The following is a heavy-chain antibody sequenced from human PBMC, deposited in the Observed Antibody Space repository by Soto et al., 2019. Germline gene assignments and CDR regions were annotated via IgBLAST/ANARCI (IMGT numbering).Heavy chain of an antibody. CDR3: ARESLRSLYCGGACEWGTGFDY. Sequence: EVQLLESGGGLVQPGGSLRLSCAASGFTFNSYWMHWVRQAPGKGLERVSRINSDGSSRGYADSVEGRFTISRDNGKNIRDLEMNSLRGDDTAVYYCARESLRSLYCGGACEWGTGFDYWCQGTLVSVSS. CDR2: INSDGSSR. V-gene: IGHV3-74*01. D-gene: IGHD2-21*02. J-gene: IGHJ4*02. CDR1: GFTFNSYW.